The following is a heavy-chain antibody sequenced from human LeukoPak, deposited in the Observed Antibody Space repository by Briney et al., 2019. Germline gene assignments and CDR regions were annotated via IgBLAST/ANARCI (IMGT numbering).Heavy chain of an antibody. Sequence: SQTLSLTCTVSGGSISSGNYYWSWIRQPAGKGLEWIGRIYTSGSTNYNPSLKSRVTLSVDTSKNQFSLKLNSVTAADTAVYYCARGLALEGTGYWGQGTLVTV. CDR2: IYTSGST. V-gene: IGHV4-61*02. D-gene: IGHD6-19*01. CDR1: GGSISSGNYY. J-gene: IGHJ4*02. CDR3: ARGLALEGTGY.